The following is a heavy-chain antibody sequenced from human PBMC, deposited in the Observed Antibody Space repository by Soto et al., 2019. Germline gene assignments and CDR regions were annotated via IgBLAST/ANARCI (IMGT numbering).Heavy chain of an antibody. D-gene: IGHD1-26*01. CDR3: AHRGSGSYPWYLDL. CDR1: GFSLSTSGVG. CDR2: IYWDDDK. Sequence: QITLKESGPTLVKPTQTLTLTCTFSGFSLSTSGVGVGWIRQPPGKALEWLALIYWDDDKRYSPSLKSRLTTPKDTSKNQVGLTMPNMDPVDTATYYCAHRGSGSYPWYLDLWGRGTLVTVSS. J-gene: IGHJ2*01. V-gene: IGHV2-5*02.